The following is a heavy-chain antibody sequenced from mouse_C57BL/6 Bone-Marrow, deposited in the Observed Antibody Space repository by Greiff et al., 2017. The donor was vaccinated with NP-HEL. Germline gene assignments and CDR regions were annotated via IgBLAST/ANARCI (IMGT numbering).Heavy chain of an antibody. J-gene: IGHJ1*03. Sequence: VQLQQSGTVLARPGASVKMSCKTSGYTFTSYWMHWVKQRPGQGLEWIGAIYPGNSDTSYNQKFKGKAKLTAVTSASTAYMELSSLTNEDSAVXYCTTFYYGSSPFYFDVWGTGTTVTVSS. V-gene: IGHV1-5*01. CDR2: IYPGNSDT. CDR1: GYTFTSYW. D-gene: IGHD1-1*01. CDR3: TTFYYGSSPFYFDV.